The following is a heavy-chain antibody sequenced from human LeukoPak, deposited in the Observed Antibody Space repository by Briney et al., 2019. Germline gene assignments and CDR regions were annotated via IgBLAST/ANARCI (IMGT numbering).Heavy chain of an antibody. V-gene: IGHV3-48*01. J-gene: IGHJ1*01. Sequence: TGGSLRLSCAASGFTFSSYSMNWVRQAPGKGLEWVSYTSSSSSTIYYADSVKGRFTISRDNAKNSLYLQMDSLRAEDTAVYYCARAYYYDSSGYTASFQHWGQGTLVTVSS. CDR1: GFTFSSYS. CDR3: ARAYYYDSSGYTASFQH. D-gene: IGHD3-22*01. CDR2: TSSSSSTI.